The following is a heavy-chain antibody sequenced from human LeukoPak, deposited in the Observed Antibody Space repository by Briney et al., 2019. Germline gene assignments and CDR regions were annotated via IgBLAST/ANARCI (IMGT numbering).Heavy chain of an antibody. J-gene: IGHJ4*02. CDR2: IKQDGSEK. CDR3: ARDRLEAVTDDDYFDY. D-gene: IGHD2-21*02. CDR1: GFTFSSYG. Sequence: GGSLRLSCAASGFTFSSYGMHWVRQAPGKGLEWVANIKQDGSEKYYVDSVKGRFTISRDNSKNTVYLQMNSLRAEDTGVYYCARDRLEAVTDDDYFDYWGQGTLVTVSS. V-gene: IGHV3-7*01.